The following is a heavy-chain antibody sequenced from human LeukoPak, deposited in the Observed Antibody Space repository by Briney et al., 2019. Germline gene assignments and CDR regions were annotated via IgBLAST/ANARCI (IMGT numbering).Heavy chain of an antibody. D-gene: IGHD2-15*01. CDR2: ICYTGST. J-gene: IGHJ4*02. V-gene: IGHV4-59*08. CDR1: GGSISSYY. CDR3: ASLGYCSGGRCYWVFDY. Sequence: SETLSLTCTVSGGSISSYYWSWIRQPPGKGLEWIGYICYTGSTNYNPSLKSRFTISVDTSKNQFSLNLNSVTAADTAVYYCASLGYCSGGRCYWVFDYWGQGTLVTVSS.